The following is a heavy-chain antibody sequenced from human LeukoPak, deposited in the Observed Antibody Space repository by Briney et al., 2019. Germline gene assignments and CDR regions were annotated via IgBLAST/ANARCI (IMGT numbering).Heavy chain of an antibody. Sequence: GGSLRLSCAASGFTFSGSAMHGVRQASGKGLEGVGRIRSKTNNYATEYAVSVEGRFTISRDDSKNTVYLQMNSLKTEDTAVYYCAKVSGYSKKFDYWGQGTLVTVSS. CDR3: AKVSGYSKKFDY. D-gene: IGHD5-18*01. CDR2: IRSKTNNYAT. CDR1: GFTFSGSA. V-gene: IGHV3-73*01. J-gene: IGHJ4*02.